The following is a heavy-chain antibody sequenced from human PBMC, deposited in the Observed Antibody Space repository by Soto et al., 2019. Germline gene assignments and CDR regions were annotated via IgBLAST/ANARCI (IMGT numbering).Heavy chain of an antibody. D-gene: IGHD6-19*01. J-gene: IGHJ4*02. Sequence: QVQLQESGPGLVKPSGTLSLTCAVSGDSISTNVWWSWVRQPPGKGLEWIGEAYHNGLTNYNPSLKSRVTMSVDTSKNEFALKLTSVTAADTAIYYCARDAAVPGESARFDYWGQGILVTVCS. CDR2: AYHNGLT. CDR1: GDSISTNVW. V-gene: IGHV4-4*02. CDR3: ARDAAVPGESARFDY.